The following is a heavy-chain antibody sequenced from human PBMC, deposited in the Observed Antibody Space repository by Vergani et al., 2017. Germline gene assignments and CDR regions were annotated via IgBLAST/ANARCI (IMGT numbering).Heavy chain of an antibody. CDR3: ARANYDILTGYSLGFWFDP. J-gene: IGHJ5*02. D-gene: IGHD3-9*01. V-gene: IGHV4-59*01. Sequence: QVQLQESCPGLVKPSETLSLTCTVSGGSISSYYWSWIRQPPGKGLEWIGYIYYSGSTNYNPSLKSRVTISVDTSKNQFSLKLSSVTAADTAVYYCARANYDILTGYSLGFWFDPWGQGTLVTVSS. CDR1: GGSISSYY. CDR2: IYYSGST.